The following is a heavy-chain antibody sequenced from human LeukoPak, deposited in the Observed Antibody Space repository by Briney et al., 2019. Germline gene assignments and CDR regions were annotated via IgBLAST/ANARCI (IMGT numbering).Heavy chain of an antibody. CDR2: IYHSEST. CDR1: GGSISSSDYY. J-gene: IGHJ4*02. V-gene: IGHV4-30-2*01. D-gene: IGHD1-26*01. CDR3: ARFSAWEVNQGFDY. Sequence: PSQTLSLTCTVSGGSISSSDYYWSWMRQPPGKGLEWIGYIYHSESTHYNPSLKSRVTISVDRSKNQFSLKLSSVTVADTAVYYCARFSAWEVNQGFDYWGQGTLVTVSS.